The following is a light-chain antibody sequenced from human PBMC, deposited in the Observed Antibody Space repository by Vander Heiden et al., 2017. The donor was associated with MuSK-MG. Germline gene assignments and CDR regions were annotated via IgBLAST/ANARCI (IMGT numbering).Light chain of an antibody. CDR1: SSNIGGNA. V-gene: IGLV1-44*01. CDR2: SNT. J-gene: IGLJ3*02. Sequence: QAVLTQPPSPSGAPGQRVTISCSGSSSNIGGNAVSWYQQLPGTAPKLLIYSNTERPSGVPDRFSGSKSGTSASLAISGLQSEDEADYYCATWDDSLNGVFGGGTKLTVL. CDR3: ATWDDSLNGV.